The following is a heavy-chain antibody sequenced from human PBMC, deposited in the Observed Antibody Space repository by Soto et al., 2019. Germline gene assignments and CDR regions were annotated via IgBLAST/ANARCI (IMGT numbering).Heavy chain of an antibody. J-gene: IGHJ5*02. Sequence: SETLSLTCTVSGGSISSSTYYWGWMRQPPGKGLEWIASFFIGGNTYYNPSLKSRVTISVDTSKNQFSLKLTSVTAADAALYYCARDFFDSSDYTTNWFDPWGQGTLVTVS. CDR2: FFIGGNT. V-gene: IGHV4-39*01. CDR3: ARDFFDSSDYTTNWFDP. CDR1: GGSISSSTYY. D-gene: IGHD3-22*01.